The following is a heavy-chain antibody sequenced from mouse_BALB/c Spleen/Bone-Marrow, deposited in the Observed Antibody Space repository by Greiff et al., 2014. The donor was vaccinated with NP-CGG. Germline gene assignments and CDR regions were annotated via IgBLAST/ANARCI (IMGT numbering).Heavy chain of an antibody. V-gene: IGHV1S56*01. D-gene: IGHD2-1*01. J-gene: IGHJ4*01. CDR1: GYTFTSYD. Sequence: QVQLKESGPELVKPGALVKISCKAPGYTFTSYDINWVKQRPGQGLEWIGWIYPGDGSTKYNEKFKGKATLTADKSPSTAYMQLSSLTSENSAVYFCARNGNYRYAMDYWGQGTSVTVSS. CDR2: IYPGDGST. CDR3: ARNGNYRYAMDY.